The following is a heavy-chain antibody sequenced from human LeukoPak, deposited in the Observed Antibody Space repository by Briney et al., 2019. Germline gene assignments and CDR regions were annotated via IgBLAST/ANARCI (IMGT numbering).Heavy chain of an antibody. J-gene: IGHJ4*02. CDR2: ISGSGGST. CDR3: ARDQPSYYDSSGIDY. D-gene: IGHD3-22*01. V-gene: IGHV3-23*01. CDR1: GFTFSSYA. Sequence: GGSLRLSCAASGFTFSSYAMSWVRQAPGKGLEWVSAISGSGGSTYYADSVKGRFTISRDNSKNTLYLQMNSLRAEDTAVYYCARDQPSYYDSSGIDYWGQGTLVTVSS.